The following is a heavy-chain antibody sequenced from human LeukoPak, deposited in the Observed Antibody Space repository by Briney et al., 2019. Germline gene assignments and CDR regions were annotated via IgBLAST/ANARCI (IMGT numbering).Heavy chain of an antibody. V-gene: IGHV3-23*01. Sequence: GSLRLSCAASGFPFSSYAMSWVRQAPGKGLEWVSAISGSGGSTYYADSVKGRFTISRDNSKNTLYLQMNSLRAEDTAVYYCAKEGQTAVDYYYYGMDVWGQGTTVTVSS. CDR1: GFPFSSYA. CDR2: ISGSGGST. CDR3: AKEGQTAVDYYYYGMDV. D-gene: IGHD2-21*02. J-gene: IGHJ6*02.